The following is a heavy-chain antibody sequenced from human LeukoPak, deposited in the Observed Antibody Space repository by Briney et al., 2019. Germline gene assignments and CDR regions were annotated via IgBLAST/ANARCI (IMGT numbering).Heavy chain of an antibody. CDR1: GFTFDDYG. Sequence: PGGSLRLSCEASGFTFDDYGMSWVRQAPGKGLEWVSGINWNGDRTDYADSVKGRFTISRDSAKSSLFLQMNSLRAEDTAVYYCARDPAGYCSSTSCYEGSYFDYWGQGTLVTVSS. J-gene: IGHJ4*02. CDR2: INWNGDRT. V-gene: IGHV3-20*04. D-gene: IGHD2-2*01. CDR3: ARDPAGYCSSTSCYEGSYFDY.